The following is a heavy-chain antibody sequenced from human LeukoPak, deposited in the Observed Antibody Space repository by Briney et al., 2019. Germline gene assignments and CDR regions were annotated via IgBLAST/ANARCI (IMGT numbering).Heavy chain of an antibody. Sequence: SQTLSLTCTVSGASISSGIYYWTWIRHHPGQGLEWIGYIYSSGFTHYNPSLRSRVTMSIDTTNNPSSLRMTSVTVADTATYSCARSRGTIYRADEYDIWGQGTMVTVSS. CDR2: IYSSGFT. D-gene: IGHD3-16*02. CDR1: GASISSGIYY. CDR3: ARSRGTIYRADEYDI. V-gene: IGHV4-31*03. J-gene: IGHJ3*02.